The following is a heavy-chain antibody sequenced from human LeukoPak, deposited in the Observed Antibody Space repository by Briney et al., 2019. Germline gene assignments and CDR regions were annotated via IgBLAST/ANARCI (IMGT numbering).Heavy chain of an antibody. V-gene: IGHV3-23*01. CDR3: VRSLDY. CDR1: GFPFSTYA. Sequence: GGSLRLSCAASGFPFSTYAMNWVRQAPGKGLEWVSVITGSGGYTQYADSVKGRFTISRDNSENTVYLQMNGLRVEDTALYYCVRSLDYWGQGTLVAVSS. J-gene: IGHJ4*02. CDR2: ITGSGGYT.